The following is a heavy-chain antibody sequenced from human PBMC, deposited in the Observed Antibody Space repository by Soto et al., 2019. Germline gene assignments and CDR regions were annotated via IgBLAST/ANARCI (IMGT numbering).Heavy chain of an antibody. CDR3: ARDGETGTTSYHYYGMDV. CDR1: GFTFSSYW. Sequence: EVQLVESGGGLVQPGGSLRLSCAASGFTFSSYWMHWVRQAPGKGLVWVSRINSDGSSTSYADSVKGRFTISRDNAKNTLYLQMNSLRAEDTAEYYCARDGETGTTSYHYYGMDVWGQGTTVTVSS. CDR2: INSDGSST. V-gene: IGHV3-74*01. D-gene: IGHD1-1*01. J-gene: IGHJ6*02.